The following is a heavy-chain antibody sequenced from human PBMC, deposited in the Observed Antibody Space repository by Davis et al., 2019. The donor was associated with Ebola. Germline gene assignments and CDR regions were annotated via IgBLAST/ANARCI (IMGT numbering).Heavy chain of an antibody. J-gene: IGHJ6*02. CDR1: GFTFSSYG. D-gene: IGHD3-16*01. V-gene: IGHV3-33*01. Sequence: GESLKISCAASGFTFSSYGMHWVRQAPGKGLEWVAVIWYDGSNKYYADSVKGRFTISRDNSKKTLYLQMNSLRAEDTAVYYCARDRPLDFFFGDYYGMDVWGQGTTVTVSS. CDR2: IWYDGSNK. CDR3: ARDRPLDFFFGDYYGMDV.